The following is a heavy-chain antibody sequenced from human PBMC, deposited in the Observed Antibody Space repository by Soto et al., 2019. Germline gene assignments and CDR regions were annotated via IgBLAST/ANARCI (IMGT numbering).Heavy chain of an antibody. Sequence: QMQLQESGPGLVKPSETLSLTCTVSGGSINSNNYYWAWIRQPPGKGLAWIASIYYDGSTYYNPSLKSRVTISIDTSKNQFSLRLRSVTAADTAMYYCAKVVVAATRHTDFDSWGQGTLVTVSS. CDR2: IYYDGST. CDR3: AKVVVAATRHTDFDS. J-gene: IGHJ4*02. D-gene: IGHD2-15*01. V-gene: IGHV4-39*01. CDR1: GGSINSNNYY.